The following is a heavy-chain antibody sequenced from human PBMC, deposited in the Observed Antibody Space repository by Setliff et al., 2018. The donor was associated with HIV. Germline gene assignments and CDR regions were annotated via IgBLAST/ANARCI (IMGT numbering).Heavy chain of an antibody. CDR1: GLPFYNYW. V-gene: IGHV3-33*08. J-gene: IGHJ4*02. CDR3: AAQGVL. Sequence: GGSLRLSCVASGLPFYNYWMTWLRRAPGRGLEWVALIWYDASKKEYSDSVKGRFNILRDDSKKTAYLQMNSLRVEDTAVYFCAAQGVLWGQGTQVTVSS. CDR2: IWYDASKK.